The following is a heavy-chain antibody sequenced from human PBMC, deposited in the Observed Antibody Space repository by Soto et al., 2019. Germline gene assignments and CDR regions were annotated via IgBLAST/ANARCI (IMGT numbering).Heavy chain of an antibody. CDR1: GGSVNSDNFY. V-gene: IGHV4-61*01. Sequence: SETLSLTCTVSGGSVNSDNFYWSWIRQPPGRGLEWIGYIYYTGSTSYNPSLKSRVTISIGTSRNQFSLKLSSVTAADTAVYYCAREFSNSPEAFDSWGQGSLVTVSS. D-gene: IGHD6-6*01. J-gene: IGHJ4*02. CDR3: AREFSNSPEAFDS. CDR2: IYYTGST.